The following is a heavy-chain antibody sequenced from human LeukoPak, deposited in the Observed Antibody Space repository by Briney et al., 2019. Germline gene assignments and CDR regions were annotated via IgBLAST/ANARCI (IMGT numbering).Heavy chain of an antibody. V-gene: IGHV1-2*02. J-gene: IGHJ4*02. CDR2: INPNSGVT. CDR1: GYAFTGYY. Sequence: ASVKVSCKASGYAFTGYYMHWVRQAPGQGLEWMGWINPNSGVTNYAQMFQGRVTMTKDTSITTAYMELSRLTPGDTAVYYCARGHPVVPAAVPDSWGQGTLVTVSS. D-gene: IGHD2-2*02. CDR3: ARGHPVVPAAVPDS.